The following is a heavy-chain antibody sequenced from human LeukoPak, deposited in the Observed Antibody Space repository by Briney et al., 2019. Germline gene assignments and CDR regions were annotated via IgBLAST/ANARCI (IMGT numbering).Heavy chain of an antibody. CDR1: GFTFSSYW. D-gene: IGHD1-26*01. V-gene: IGHV3-7*03. CDR2: IKGDESAR. CDR3: ARDVVGSLDY. J-gene: IGHJ4*02. Sequence: PGGSLRLSCAASGFTFSSYWMAWVRQAPGKGLEWVANIKGDESARHQADSVQRRFNISRDNTRNSLYLQMTNLRGDDTAVYYCARDVVGSLDYWGQGTLVTVSS.